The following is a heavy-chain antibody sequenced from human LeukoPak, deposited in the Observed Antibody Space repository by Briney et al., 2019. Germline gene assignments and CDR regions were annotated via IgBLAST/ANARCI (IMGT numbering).Heavy chain of an antibody. J-gene: IGHJ3*02. CDR2: IYHSGNT. Sequence: SETLSLTCTISGYSISSDYYWAWIRQPPGKGLEWIGSIYHSGNTYYNPSLKSRVTISVDTSKNQFSLKVNSVTAADTAIYYCARDPTILGYCSGGTCYPPYDIWGQGTMVTVSS. CDR3: ARDPTILGYCSGGTCYPPYDI. CDR1: GYSISSDYY. V-gene: IGHV4-38-2*02. D-gene: IGHD2-15*01.